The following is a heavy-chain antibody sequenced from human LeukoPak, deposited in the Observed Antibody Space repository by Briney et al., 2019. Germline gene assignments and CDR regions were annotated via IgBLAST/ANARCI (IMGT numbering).Heavy chain of an antibody. D-gene: IGHD3-10*01. Sequence: ASVKVSCKASGYTLTTYDINWVRQAPGQGLEWMGWVNPNSGNTGYAQKFQGRVTMTRNTSISTAYMELSSLRSEDTAVYYCARSYYYGSGSSRAFDIWGQGTMVTVSS. CDR1: GYTLTTYD. J-gene: IGHJ3*02. CDR2: VNPNSGNT. V-gene: IGHV1-8*01. CDR3: ARSYYYGSGSSRAFDI.